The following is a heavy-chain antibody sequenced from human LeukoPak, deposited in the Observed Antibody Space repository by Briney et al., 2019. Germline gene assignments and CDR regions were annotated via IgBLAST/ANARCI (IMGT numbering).Heavy chain of an antibody. Sequence: ASVKVSCKASGYTFTGYYMHWVRQAPGQGLEWMGWINPNSGGTNYAQKFQGRVTMTRDTSISTAYMELSRLRSDDTAVYYCARYGGDIAAAGYYYYYYMDVWGKGTTVTVSS. CDR1: GYTFTGYY. CDR2: INPNSGGT. J-gene: IGHJ6*03. CDR3: ARYGGDIAAAGYYYYYYMDV. V-gene: IGHV1-2*02. D-gene: IGHD6-13*01.